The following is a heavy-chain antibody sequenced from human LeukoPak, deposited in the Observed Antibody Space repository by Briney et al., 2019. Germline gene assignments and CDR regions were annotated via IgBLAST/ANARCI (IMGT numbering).Heavy chain of an antibody. J-gene: IGHJ4*02. Sequence: GESLKISCKGSGYSFTSYWIGWVRQMPGKGLEWMGIIYPGDSGTRYSPSFQGQVTISADKSISTAYLQWSSLKASDTAMYYCASPQIGYCSGGSCLQPFDYWGQGTLVTVSS. D-gene: IGHD2-15*01. CDR3: ASPQIGYCSGGSCLQPFDY. CDR2: IYPGDSGT. V-gene: IGHV5-51*01. CDR1: GYSFTSYW.